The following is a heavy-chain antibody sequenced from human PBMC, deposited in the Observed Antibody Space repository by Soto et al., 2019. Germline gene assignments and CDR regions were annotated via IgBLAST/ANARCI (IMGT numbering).Heavy chain of an antibody. J-gene: IGHJ4*02. CDR3: ARVRVVPAAIFDY. CDR2: IYYSGST. Sequence: PSETLSLTCTVSGGSISSGDYYWSWIRQPPGKGLEWIGYIYYSGSTYYNPSLKSRVTISVDTSKNQFSLKLSSVTAADTAVYYCARVRVVPAAIFDYWGQGTLVTVSS. D-gene: IGHD2-2*02. CDR1: GGSISSGDYY. V-gene: IGHV4-30-4*01.